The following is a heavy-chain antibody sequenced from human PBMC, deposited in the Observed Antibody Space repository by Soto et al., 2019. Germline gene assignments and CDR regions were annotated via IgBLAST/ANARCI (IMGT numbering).Heavy chain of an antibody. Sequence: PGGSLRLSCAASGFTFSSYGMHWVRQAPGKGLEWVAVISYDGSNKYYADSVKGRFTISRDNSKNTLYLQMNSLRAEDTAVYYCAKVHLGDWIQLWRNDAFDIWGQGTMVTVSS. CDR2: ISYDGSNK. V-gene: IGHV3-30*18. CDR1: GFTFSSYG. CDR3: AKVHLGDWIQLWRNDAFDI. D-gene: IGHD5-18*01. J-gene: IGHJ3*02.